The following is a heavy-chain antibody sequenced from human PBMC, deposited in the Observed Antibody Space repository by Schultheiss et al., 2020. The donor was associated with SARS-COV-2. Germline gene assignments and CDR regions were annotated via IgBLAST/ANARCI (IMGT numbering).Heavy chain of an antibody. J-gene: IGHJ3*02. CDR3: ARDDAFDI. CDR2: INPNSGNT. CDR1: GYTFTGYY. Sequence: ASVKVSCKASGYTFTGYYMHWVRQAPGQGLEWMGWINPNSGNTGYAQKFQGRDTMTRNTSISTAYMELSSLRSEDTAVYYCARDDAFDIWGQGTMVTVSS. V-gene: IGHV1-8*02.